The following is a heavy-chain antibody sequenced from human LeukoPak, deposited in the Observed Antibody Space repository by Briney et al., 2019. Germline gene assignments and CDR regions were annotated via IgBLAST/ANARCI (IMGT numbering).Heavy chain of an antibody. CDR3: AKSNGLDY. J-gene: IGHJ4*02. CDR1: GFTFNIYA. Sequence: GWSLRLSCAASGFTFNIYAMSWVRQAPGKGLEWVSSIMSSGGGTFYADSVKDRFTISRDNSKNTLYLQMSRLRAEDTAVYYCAKSNGLDYWGQGTLVTVSS. D-gene: IGHD2-8*01. V-gene: IGHV3-23*01. CDR2: IMSSGGGT.